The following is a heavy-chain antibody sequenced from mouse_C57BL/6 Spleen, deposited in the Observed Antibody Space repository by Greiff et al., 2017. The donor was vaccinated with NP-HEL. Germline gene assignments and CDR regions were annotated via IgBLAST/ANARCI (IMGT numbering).Heavy chain of an antibody. J-gene: IGHJ1*03. V-gene: IGHV1-18*01. CDR3: ARWRDDGSTPWYFDV. CDR1: GYTFTDYN. Sequence: EVQLQQSGPELVKPGASVKIPCKASGYTFTDYNMDWVKQSHGKSLEWIGDINPNNGGTIYNQKFKGKATLTVDKSSSTAYMELRSLTSEDTAVYDCARWRDDGSTPWYFDVWGTGTTVTVSS. CDR2: INPNNGGT. D-gene: IGHD1-1*01.